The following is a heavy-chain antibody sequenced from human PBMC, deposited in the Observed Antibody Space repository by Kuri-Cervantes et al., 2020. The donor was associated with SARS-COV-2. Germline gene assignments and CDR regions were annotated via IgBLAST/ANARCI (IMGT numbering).Heavy chain of an antibody. V-gene: IGHV1-8*02. J-gene: IGHJ4*02. CDR1: GYTFTGYY. Sequence: ASVKVSCKASGYTFTGYYMHWVRQAPGQGLEWMGWMNPNSGNTGYAQKFQGRVTMTRNTSISTAYMELSSLRSEDTAVYYCARGGLIGYYDSSGYSVDYWGQGTLVTVSS. D-gene: IGHD3-22*01. CDR2: MNPNSGNT. CDR3: ARGGLIGYYDSSGYSVDY.